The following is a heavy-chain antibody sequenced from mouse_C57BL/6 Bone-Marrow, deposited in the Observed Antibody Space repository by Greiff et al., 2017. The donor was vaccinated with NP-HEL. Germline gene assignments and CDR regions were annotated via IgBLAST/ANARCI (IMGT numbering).Heavy chain of an antibody. CDR3: ARSLAIVTTSSAMDY. CDR2: VYPYNGGT. D-gene: IGHD2-5*01. CDR1: GFTFTDYY. V-gene: IGHV1-36*01. Sequence: EVQLQQSGPVLVKPGPSVKISCKASGFTFTDYYMHWVKQSHGKSLEWIGLVYPYNGGTSYNQKFKGKATLTVDTSSSTAYMELNSLTSEDSAVYYGARSLAIVTTSSAMDYWGQGTSVTVSS. J-gene: IGHJ4*01.